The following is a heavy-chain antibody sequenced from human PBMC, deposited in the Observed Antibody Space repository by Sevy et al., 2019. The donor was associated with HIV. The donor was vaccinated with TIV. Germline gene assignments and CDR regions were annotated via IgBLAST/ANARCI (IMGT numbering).Heavy chain of an antibody. V-gene: IGHV3-21*01. D-gene: IGHD1-26*01. CDR2: ISSSSSYI. J-gene: IGHJ3*02. CDR3: VTPIREWELLPNAFDI. CDR1: GFTFSSYS. Sequence: GGSLRLSCAASGFTFSSYSMNWVRQAPGKGLEWVSSISSSSSYIYYADSVKGRFTISRDNAKNSLYLQMNSLRAEDTAVYYCVTPIREWELLPNAFDIWGQGTMVTVSS.